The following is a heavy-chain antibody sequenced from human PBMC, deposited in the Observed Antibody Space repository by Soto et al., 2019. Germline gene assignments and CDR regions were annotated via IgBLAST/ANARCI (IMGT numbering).Heavy chain of an antibody. Sequence: QVQLQESGPGLVKPSQTLSLTCTVSGGSISSGGYYWNWVRQHPGKGLEWIGYIYYIGGTYSNPSLKSRVTISLDTSKNQSSLKLSSVTDADTAVYYCARSVFPWGQGTLVTVSS. CDR1: GGSISSGGYY. CDR2: IYYIGGT. V-gene: IGHV4-31*03. J-gene: IGHJ5*02. CDR3: ARSVFP.